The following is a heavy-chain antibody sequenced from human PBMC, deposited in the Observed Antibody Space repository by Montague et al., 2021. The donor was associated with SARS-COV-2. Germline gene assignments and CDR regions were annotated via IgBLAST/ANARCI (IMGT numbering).Heavy chain of an antibody. V-gene: IGHV4-59*12. D-gene: IGHD3-3*01. Sequence: SETLSLTCTVPGGSISPYYWSWIRQSPGKGLECIGYTSYSGSTDYNPSLKSRVTISIDTSKNQFSLKLSSVTAADTAVYYCARWGEYYDSPYYYYAIDVWGQGTTVTVSS. CDR1: GGSISPYY. J-gene: IGHJ6*02. CDR3: ARWGEYYDSPYYYYAIDV. CDR2: TSYSGST.